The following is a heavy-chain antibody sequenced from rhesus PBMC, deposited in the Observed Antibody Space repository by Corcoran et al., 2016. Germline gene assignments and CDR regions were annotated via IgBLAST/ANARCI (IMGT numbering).Heavy chain of an antibody. CDR2: RPYRGCT. CDR3: AREGTVADDS. Sequence: QVQLQESGPGLVKPSETLSLTCAVSGGSISSGYYYWSWIRQPPGKGLEWIGYRPYRGCTSYNPTLQHRVTISSETSKNPLSLKLSSVTASDTAVYYCAREGTVADDSWGQGVLVTVSS. V-gene: IGHV4-122*02. CDR1: GGSISSGYYY. J-gene: IGHJ4*01. D-gene: IGHD4-29*01.